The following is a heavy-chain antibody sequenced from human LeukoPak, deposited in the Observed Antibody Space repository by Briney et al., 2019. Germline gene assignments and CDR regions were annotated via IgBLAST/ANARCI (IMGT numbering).Heavy chain of an antibody. J-gene: IGHJ4*02. CDR1: GFTFTTNN. D-gene: IGHD5-18*01. CDR2: IGSSSTYI. CDR3: ARDNNGDTAMVIDY. V-gene: IGHV3-21*01. Sequence: GGSLRLSCTASGFTFTTNNMNWVRQAPGKGLEWVSSIGSSSTYIYYADSVKGRFTVSRDNAKNSLYLQMNSLRAEDTAVYYCARDNNGDTAMVIDYWGQGTLVTVSS.